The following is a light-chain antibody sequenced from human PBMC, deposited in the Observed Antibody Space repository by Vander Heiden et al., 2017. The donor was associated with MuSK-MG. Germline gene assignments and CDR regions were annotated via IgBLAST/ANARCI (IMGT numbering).Light chain of an antibody. V-gene: IGLV2-8*01. J-gene: IGLJ2*01. Sequence: QSALTQPPSASGSPGQSVTISCTGTSSDVGGYNYVSWYQQHPGKAPKLMIYEVSKRPSGVPDRFSGSSQSGNTASLTVSGLQAEDEADYYCSSYAGSNNLVFGGGTKLTVL. CDR2: EVS. CDR3: SSYAGSNNLV. CDR1: SSDVGGYNY.